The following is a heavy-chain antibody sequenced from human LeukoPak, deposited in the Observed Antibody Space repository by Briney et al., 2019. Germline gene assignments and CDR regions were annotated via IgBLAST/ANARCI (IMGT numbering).Heavy chain of an antibody. J-gene: IGHJ3*02. D-gene: IGHD4-17*01. CDR3: ARTLTTVTTDAFDI. CDR2: ISSSSYI. V-gene: IGHV3-21*01. CDR1: GFTFSSYS. Sequence: GGSLRLSCAASGFTFSSYSMNWVRQAPGKGLEWVSSISSSSYIYYADSVKGRFTISRDNAKNSLYLQMNSLRAEDTAVYYCARTLTTVTTDAFDIWGQGTMVTVSS.